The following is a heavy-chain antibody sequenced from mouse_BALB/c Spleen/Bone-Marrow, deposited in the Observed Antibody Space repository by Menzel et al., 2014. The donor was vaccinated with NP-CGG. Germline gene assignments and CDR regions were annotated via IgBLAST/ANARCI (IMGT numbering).Heavy chain of an antibody. CDR2: IYPGDGST. J-gene: IGHJ4*01. Sequence: QVQQQQSGPERVKPGALVKISCKASGYTFTSYDINWGKQRPGQGLEWIGWIYPGDGSTKYNEKFKGKATLTADKSSSTAYMQLSSLTSENSAVYFCARGGYGNYVGYGMDYWGQGTPVTVSS. V-gene: IGHV1S56*01. CDR3: ARGGYGNYVGYGMDY. D-gene: IGHD2-1*01. CDR1: GYTFTSYD.